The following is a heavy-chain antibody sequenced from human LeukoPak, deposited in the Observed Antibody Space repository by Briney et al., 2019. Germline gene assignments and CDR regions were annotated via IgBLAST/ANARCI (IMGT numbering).Heavy chain of an antibody. Sequence: GASVKVSCKASSYIFARHGLSWVRQAPGQGLEWMGWISAYNGNTNYAQRLQGRVTMTTDTSTSTAYMELRSLRSDDRGVYYCARPKYYDILTGDYTVFDYWGQGTLVTVSS. D-gene: IGHD3-9*01. V-gene: IGHV1-18*01. CDR3: ARPKYYDILTGDYTVFDY. CDR1: SYIFARHG. J-gene: IGHJ4*02. CDR2: ISAYNGNT.